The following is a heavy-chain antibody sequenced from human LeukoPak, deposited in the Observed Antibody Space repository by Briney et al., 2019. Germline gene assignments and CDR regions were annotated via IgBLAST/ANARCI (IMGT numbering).Heavy chain of an antibody. CDR2: MNPNSGNT. J-gene: IGHJ4*02. V-gene: IGHV1-8*01. CDR1: GYTFTSYD. CDR3: ASGIVGAWYYFDY. Sequence: ASVKVSCKASGYTFTSYDTNWVRQATGQGLEWMGWMNPNSGNTGYAQKFQGRVTMTRNTSISTAYMELSSLRSEDTAVYYCASGIVGAWYYFDYWGQGTLVTVSS. D-gene: IGHD1-26*01.